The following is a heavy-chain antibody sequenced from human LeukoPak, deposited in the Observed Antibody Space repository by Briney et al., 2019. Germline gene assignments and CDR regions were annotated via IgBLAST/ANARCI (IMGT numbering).Heavy chain of an antibody. CDR3: ARDAPYYYDSSGYYYPPGAFDI. CDR1: GGSISSSNW. D-gene: IGHD3-22*01. Sequence: SETLSLTCAVSGGSISSSNWWSWVRQPPGKGLEWIGEIYHSGSTNYNPSLKSRVTISVDTSKNQFSLKLSSVTAADTAVYYCARDAPYYYDSSGYYYPPGAFDIWGQGTMVTVSS. V-gene: IGHV4-4*02. CDR2: IYHSGST. J-gene: IGHJ3*02.